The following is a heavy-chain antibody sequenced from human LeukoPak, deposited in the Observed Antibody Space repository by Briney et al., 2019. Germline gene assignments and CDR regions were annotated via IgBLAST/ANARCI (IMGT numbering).Heavy chain of an antibody. CDR3: ARPSYYYDSSGSYYYMDV. CDR2: IYYSGST. Sequence: SETLSLTCTVSGGSISSSSYYWGWIRQPPGQGLEWIGSIYYSGSTYYNPSLKSRVTISVDTSKNQFSLKLSSVTAADTAVYYCARPSYYYDSSGSYYYMDVWGKGTTVTVSS. V-gene: IGHV4-39*01. D-gene: IGHD3-22*01. J-gene: IGHJ6*03. CDR1: GGSISSSSYY.